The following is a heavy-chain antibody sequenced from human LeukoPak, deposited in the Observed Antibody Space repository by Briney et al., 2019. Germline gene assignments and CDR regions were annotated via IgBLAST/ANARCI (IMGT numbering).Heavy chain of an antibody. CDR1: GSSISGYY. D-gene: IGHD3-16*01. CDR2: IYYSGST. V-gene: IGHV4-59*08. CDR3: VRHPWRMGSRDYNFDD. J-gene: IGHJ4*02. Sequence: SETLSLTCTVSGSSISGYYWSWIRQPPGKGLEWIGHIYYSGSTNYNPSLKSRVTISVDTSKNQFSLKMTSVTAADTAVYYCVRHPWRMGSRDYNFDDWGQGTLVTVSS.